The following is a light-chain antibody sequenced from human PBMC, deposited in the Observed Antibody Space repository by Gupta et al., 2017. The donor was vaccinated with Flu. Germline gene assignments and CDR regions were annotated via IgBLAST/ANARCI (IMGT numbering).Light chain of an antibody. CDR1: QRVSSN. Sequence: IVMTQSPAPLSVSPGARAPLSCRASQRVSSNLTWDQQKPGQAPRLPIYGASNRATGIPARFSGSGSGTEFTLTISSLQSEDFAVYYGQQCDNGPEYSCGQGTKLEIK. CDR3: QQCDNGPEYS. V-gene: IGKV3-15*01. J-gene: IGKJ2*03. CDR2: GAS.